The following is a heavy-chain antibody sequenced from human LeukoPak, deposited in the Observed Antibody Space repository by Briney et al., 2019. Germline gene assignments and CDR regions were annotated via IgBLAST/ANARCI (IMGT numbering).Heavy chain of an antibody. V-gene: IGHV3-23*01. CDR2: ISGSGGNI. CDR3: AKSLSGLLNNWFDP. CDR1: GFTFSYYA. J-gene: IGHJ5*02. Sequence: GGSLRLSCAASGFTFSYYAMSWVRQAPGKGLEWVSSISGSGGNIYYADSVKGRFTISRDNSNITLYLQMNSLRAEDTAVYYCAKSLSGLLNNWFDPWGQGALVTVSS. D-gene: IGHD2-15*01.